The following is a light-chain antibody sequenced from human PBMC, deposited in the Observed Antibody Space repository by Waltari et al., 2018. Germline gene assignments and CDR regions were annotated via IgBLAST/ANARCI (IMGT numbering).Light chain of an antibody. CDR1: QSVSGY. CDR3: QQRSNWPWT. Sequence: EIVLTQSPATLSLSPGERATLSCRASQSVSGYLAWYQQKPGQAPRLLINDAANRATGIPARFSGGGSGADFTLTISSLEPEDFAVYYCQQRSNWPWTFGQGTKVEIK. V-gene: IGKV3-11*01. J-gene: IGKJ1*01. CDR2: DAA.